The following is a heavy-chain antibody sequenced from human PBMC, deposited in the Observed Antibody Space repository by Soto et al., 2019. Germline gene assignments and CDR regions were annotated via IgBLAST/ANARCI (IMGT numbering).Heavy chain of an antibody. CDR2: IVVGSGNT. D-gene: IGHD2-15*01. V-gene: IGHV1-58*02. J-gene: IGHJ3*02. CDR1: GFTFTSSV. Sequence: ASVKVSCKASGFTFTSSVMQWVRQARGQRLEWIGWIVVGSGNTNYAQKFQERVTITRDMSTGTAYMELGSLRSEDTAVYYCAADGGGYCSGGSCYAFDIWGQGTMVTVSS. CDR3: AADGGGYCSGGSCYAFDI.